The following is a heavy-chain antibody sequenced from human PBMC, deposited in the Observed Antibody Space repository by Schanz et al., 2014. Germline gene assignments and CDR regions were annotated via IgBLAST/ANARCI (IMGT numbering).Heavy chain of an antibody. CDR2: MSYDGSIK. CDR1: GFTFSSYG. Sequence: QVQLVESGGGVVQPGRSLRLSCAASGFTFSSYGMHWVRQAPGKGLEWVAAMSYDGSIKYYGDSVKGRFTISRDNSKNTLYLHMNTLRSDDTAVYYCARDRRFFDRDDLYYFDSWGQGTLVTVSS. CDR3: ARDRRFFDRDDLYYFDS. V-gene: IGHV3-30*03. D-gene: IGHD3-3*01. J-gene: IGHJ4*02.